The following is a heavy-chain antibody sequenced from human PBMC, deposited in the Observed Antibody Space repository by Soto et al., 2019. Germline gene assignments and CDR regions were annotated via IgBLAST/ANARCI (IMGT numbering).Heavy chain of an antibody. CDR2: LFYDESNR. CDR1: VFTFRSYG. D-gene: IGHD3-10*01. V-gene: IGHV3-33*02. CDR3: ARAGFAGSSEVDY. Sequence: GWSLRLSCVSSVFTFRSYGMHWVRQAPGKGLEWVAVLFYDESNRYYADSVQGRFTISRDISTNTLFLHMNSLRVDDTAVYYCARAGFAGSSEVDYWGQGALVTVSS. J-gene: IGHJ4*02.